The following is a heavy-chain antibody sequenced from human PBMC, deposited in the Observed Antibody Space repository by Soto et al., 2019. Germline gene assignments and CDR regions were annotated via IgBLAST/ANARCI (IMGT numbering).Heavy chain of an antibody. J-gene: IGHJ4*02. D-gene: IGHD3-10*01. CDR2: IYSGGST. Sequence: GGSLRLSCAASGFTVSSNYMSWVRQAPGKGLEWVSVIYSGGSTYYADSVKGRFTISRGNSKNTLYLQMNSLRAEDTAVYYCARDSRADYYGSGSYSDYWGQGTLVTVSS. V-gene: IGHV3-53*01. CDR3: ARDSRADYYGSGSYSDY. CDR1: GFTVSSNY.